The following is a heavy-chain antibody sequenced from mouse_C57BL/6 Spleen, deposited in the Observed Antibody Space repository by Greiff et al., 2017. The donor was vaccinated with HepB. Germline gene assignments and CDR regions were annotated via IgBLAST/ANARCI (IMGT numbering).Heavy chain of an antibody. D-gene: IGHD3-2*02. Sequence: QVQLKQPGAELVRPGSSVKLSCKASGYTFTSYWMHWVKQRPIQGLEWIGNIDPSDSETHYNQKFKDKATLTVDKSSSTAYMQLSSLTSEDSAVYYCASTPGGSSFDYWGQGTTLTVSS. CDR1: GYTFTSYW. V-gene: IGHV1-52*01. CDR2: IDPSDSET. J-gene: IGHJ2*01. CDR3: ASTPGGSSFDY.